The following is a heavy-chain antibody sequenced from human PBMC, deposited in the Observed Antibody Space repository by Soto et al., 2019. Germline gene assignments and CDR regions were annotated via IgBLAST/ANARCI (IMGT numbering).Heavy chain of an antibody. CDR3: VRVVAIPGYPDH. CDR1: GATFSSYA. Sequence: QVQLVQSGAEVRQPASSVKVSCKTSGATFSSYAITWVRQAPGQGLEWMGGIVPTFDTSTYAQKFQGRVTITADKFTNTAYMELSSLGSDDTAVYYCVRVVAIPGYPDHWGQGTLVTVSS. J-gene: IGHJ4*02. V-gene: IGHV1-69*14. D-gene: IGHD5-12*01. CDR2: IVPTFDTS.